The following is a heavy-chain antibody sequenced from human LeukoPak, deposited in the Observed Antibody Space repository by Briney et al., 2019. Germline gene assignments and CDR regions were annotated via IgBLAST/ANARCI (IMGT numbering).Heavy chain of an antibody. CDR1: GYTFTSYG. Sequence: GASVKVSCKASGYTFTSYGISWVRQAPGQGLEWMGWISAYNGHTNSAQKFQGRVTMTTDTSTSTAYMELRSLRSDDTAVYYCATEDYGDYPVWGQGTLVTVSS. J-gene: IGHJ4*02. D-gene: IGHD4-17*01. CDR3: ATEDYGDYPV. CDR2: ISAYNGHT. V-gene: IGHV1-18*01.